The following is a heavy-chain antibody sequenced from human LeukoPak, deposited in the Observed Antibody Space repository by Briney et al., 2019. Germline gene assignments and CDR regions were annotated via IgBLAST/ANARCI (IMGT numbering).Heavy chain of an antibody. V-gene: IGHV4-34*01. Sequence: PSETLSLTCAVYGGSFSGYYWSWIRQPPGKGLEWIGEINHSGSTNYNPSLKSRVTISVDTSKNQFSLKLGSVTAADTAVYYCARVPSGYGGTNWFDPWGQGTLVTVSS. CDR1: GGSFSGYY. J-gene: IGHJ5*02. CDR3: ARVPSGYGGTNWFDP. D-gene: IGHD3-3*01. CDR2: INHSGST.